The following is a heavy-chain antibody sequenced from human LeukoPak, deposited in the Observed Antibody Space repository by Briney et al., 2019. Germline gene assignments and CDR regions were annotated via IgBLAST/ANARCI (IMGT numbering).Heavy chain of an antibody. J-gene: IGHJ4*02. CDR1: GYTFTSYD. D-gene: IGHD7-27*01. V-gene: IGHV1-8*01. Sequence: ASVKVSCKASGYTFTSYDINWVRQATGQGLEWMGWMNPNSGNTGYAQKFQGSVTMTTDTSTSTVYVDLRSLRPDDTAVYYCARGTGDGLDYWGQGTLVTVSS. CDR2: MNPNSGNT. CDR3: ARGTGDGLDY.